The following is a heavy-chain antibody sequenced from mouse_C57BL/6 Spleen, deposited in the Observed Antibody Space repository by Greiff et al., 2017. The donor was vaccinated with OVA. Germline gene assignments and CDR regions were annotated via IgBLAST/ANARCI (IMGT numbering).Heavy chain of an antibody. CDR1: GFSLTSYG. V-gene: IGHV2-3*01. J-gene: IGHJ4*01. Sequence: VKVVESGPGLVAPSQSLSITCTVSGFSLTSYGVSWVRQPPGKGLEWLGVIWGDGSTNYHSALISRLSISKDNSKSQVFLKLNSLQTDDTATYYCAKEGEDYDYDYYYAMDYWGQGTSVTVSS. D-gene: IGHD2-4*01. CDR3: AKEGEDYDYDYYYAMDY. CDR2: IWGDGST.